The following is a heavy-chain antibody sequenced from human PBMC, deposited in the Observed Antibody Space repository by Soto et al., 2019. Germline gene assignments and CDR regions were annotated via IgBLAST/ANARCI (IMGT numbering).Heavy chain of an antibody. D-gene: IGHD2-15*01. CDR1: GYSFTSYW. V-gene: IGHV5-51*01. J-gene: IGHJ4*02. CDR2: IYPGDSDT. Sequence: GESLKISCKGSGYSFTSYWIGWVRQMXGKGLEWMGIIYPGDSDTRYSPSFQGQVTISADKSISTAYLQWSSLKASDTAMYYCARREYCSGGSCYSSYATDYWGQGTLVTVSS. CDR3: ARREYCSGGSCYSSYATDY.